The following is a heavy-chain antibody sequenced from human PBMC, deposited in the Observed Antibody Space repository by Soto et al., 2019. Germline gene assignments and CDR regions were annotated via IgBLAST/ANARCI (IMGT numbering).Heavy chain of an antibody. CDR1: GFTFSSYG. V-gene: IGHV3-30*18. D-gene: IGHD5-12*01. Sequence: GGSLRLSCAASGFTFSSYGMHWVRPAPGKGLEWVAVISYDGSNKYYADSVKGRFTISRDNSKNTLYLQMNSLRAEDTAVYYCAKARGVGYSGYDDGGCDYWGQGTLVTVSS. J-gene: IGHJ4*02. CDR3: AKARGVGYSGYDDGGCDY. CDR2: ISYDGSNK.